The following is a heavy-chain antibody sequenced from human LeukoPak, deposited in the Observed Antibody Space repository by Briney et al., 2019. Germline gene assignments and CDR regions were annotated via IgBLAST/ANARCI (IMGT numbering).Heavy chain of an antibody. CDR2: IWYDGSNK. CDR3: ARENSGYDFALDY. V-gene: IGHV3-33*01. Sequence: GGSLRLPCAASGFTFSSYGMHWVRQAPGKGLEWVAVIWYDGSNKYHADSVKGRFTISRDNSKNTLYLQMNSLRAEDTAVYYCARENSGYDFALDYWGQGTLVTVSS. D-gene: IGHD5-12*01. CDR1: GFTFSSYG. J-gene: IGHJ4*02.